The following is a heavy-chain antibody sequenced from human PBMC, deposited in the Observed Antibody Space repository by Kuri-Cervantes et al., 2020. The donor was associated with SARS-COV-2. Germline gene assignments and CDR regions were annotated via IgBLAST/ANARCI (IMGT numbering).Heavy chain of an antibody. CDR1: GFTFSSYW. D-gene: IGHD2-2*01. CDR2: INHSGNT. CDR3: ARGSYIVVVPAATYNWFDP. V-gene: IGHV4-34*01. Sequence: ESLKISCAASGFTFSSYWMHWVRQAPGKGLEWIGEINHSGNTNYDPSLKSRVTISIDTSKNQFSLKLSSVTAADTAVYYCARGSYIVVVPAATYNWFDPWGQGTLVTVSS. J-gene: IGHJ5*02.